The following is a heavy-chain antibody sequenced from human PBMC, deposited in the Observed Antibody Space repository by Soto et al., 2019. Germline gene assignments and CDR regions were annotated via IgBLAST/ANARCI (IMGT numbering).Heavy chain of an antibody. CDR2: IYWDDDK. Sequence: QITLKESGPTLVKPTQTLTLTCTFSGFSLSTSGVGVGWIRQPPGKALEWLALIYWDDDKRYSPSLKSRLTITTHXXKXQXXLTMTNMDPVDTATYYCAHTPITMVRGVRSYYLDYWGPGTLVTVSS. D-gene: IGHD3-10*01. CDR3: AHTPITMVRGVRSYYLDY. CDR1: GFSLSTSGVG. V-gene: IGHV2-5*02. J-gene: IGHJ4*02.